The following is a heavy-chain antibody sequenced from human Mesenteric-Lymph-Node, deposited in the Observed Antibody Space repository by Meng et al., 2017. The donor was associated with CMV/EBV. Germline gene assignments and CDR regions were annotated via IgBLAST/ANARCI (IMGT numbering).Heavy chain of an antibody. CDR1: GFTFSSYS. V-gene: IGHV3-23*01. J-gene: IGHJ4*02. Sequence: GGSLRLSCAASGFTFSSYSMNWVRQAPGKGLEWVSGISGSGGDTYYADSVQGRFTISRDNSKNTLYLQMNSLRAEDTAIYYCAKDIPVQYCRGSSCYAYYFDYWGQGTLVTVSS. CDR3: AKDIPVQYCRGSSCYAYYFDY. CDR2: ISGSGGDT. D-gene: IGHD2-15*01.